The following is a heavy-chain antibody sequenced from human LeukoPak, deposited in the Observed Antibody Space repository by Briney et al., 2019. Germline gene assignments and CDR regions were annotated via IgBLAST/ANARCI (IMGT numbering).Heavy chain of an antibody. CDR1: GGTFSSYA. J-gene: IGHJ3*02. D-gene: IGHD5-24*01. CDR2: IIPIFGTA. V-gene: IGHV1-69*05. Sequence: SVKVSCKASGGTFSSYAISWVRQAPGHGLEWMGRIIPIFGTAYYAQKFQGRVTITTDESTSTAYMELSSLRSEDTAVYYCARDGPYRRDGYNFIAFDIWGQGTMVTVSS. CDR3: ARDGPYRRDGYNFIAFDI.